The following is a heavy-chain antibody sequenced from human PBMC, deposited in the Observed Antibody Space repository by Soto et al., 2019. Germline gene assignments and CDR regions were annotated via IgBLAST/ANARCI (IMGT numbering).Heavy chain of an antibody. CDR3: ARAAPHVGADPGAFDI. D-gene: IGHD6-25*01. J-gene: IGHJ3*02. Sequence: PGASLKISCKGSGYSFTSYWIGWVRQMPGKGLEWMGIIYPGDSDTRCSPSFQGQVTISADTSISTAYLQWSSLKASDTPMYYCARAAPHVGADPGAFDIWGQGTMVTVSS. V-gene: IGHV5-51*01. CDR1: GYSFTSYW. CDR2: IYPGDSDT.